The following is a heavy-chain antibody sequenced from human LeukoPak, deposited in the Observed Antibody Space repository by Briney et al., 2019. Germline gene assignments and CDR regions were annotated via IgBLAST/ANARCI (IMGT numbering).Heavy chain of an antibody. V-gene: IGHV3-66*01. CDR1: GFTVSSNY. J-gene: IGHJ3*02. CDR2: IYSGGST. CDR3: AKDSFSHNGIFDALDI. Sequence: GGSLRLSCAASGFTVSSNYMSWVRQAPGKGLEWVSVIYSGGSTYYADSVNGRFTISRDNSKNTLYLQMNSLRAEDTAIYYCAKDSFSHNGIFDALDIWGQGTMVTVSS. D-gene: IGHD2-8*01.